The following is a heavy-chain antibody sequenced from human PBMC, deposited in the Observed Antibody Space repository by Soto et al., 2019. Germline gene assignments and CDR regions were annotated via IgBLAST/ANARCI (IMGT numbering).Heavy chain of an antibody. CDR1: GFTFSSYG. J-gene: IGHJ6*02. V-gene: IGHV3-30*18. D-gene: IGHD3-3*01. Sequence: PGGSLRLSCAASGFTFSSYGMHWVRQAPGKGLEWVAVISYDGSNKYYADSVKGRFTISRDNSKNTLYLQMNSLRAEDTAVYYCAKGDPPDFWSGTQCYYYYYGMDVWGQGTTVTAP. CDR2: ISYDGSNK. CDR3: AKGDPPDFWSGTQCYYYYYGMDV.